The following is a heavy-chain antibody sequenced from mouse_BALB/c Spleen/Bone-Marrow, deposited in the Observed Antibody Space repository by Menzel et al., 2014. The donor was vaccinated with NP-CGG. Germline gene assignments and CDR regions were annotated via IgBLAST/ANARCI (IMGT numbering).Heavy chain of an antibody. CDR1: GFTFSSYG. J-gene: IGHJ2*01. CDR2: ISSGGSYT. V-gene: IGHV5-6*01. Sequence: EVQGVESGGDLVKPGGSLKLPCAASGFTFSSYGMSWVRQTPDKRLEWVATISSGGSYTYYPDSVKGRFTISRDNAKNTLYLQMSSLKSEDTAMYYCARQTYYDYDGYFDYWGQGTTLTVSS. D-gene: IGHD2-4*01. CDR3: ARQTYYDYDGYFDY.